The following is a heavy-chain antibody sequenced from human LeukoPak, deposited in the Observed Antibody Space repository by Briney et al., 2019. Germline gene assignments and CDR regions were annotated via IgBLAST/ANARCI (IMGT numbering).Heavy chain of an antibody. CDR2: ISGSGGST. CDR3: AKGNIAARQDIMDV. V-gene: IGHV3-23*01. Sequence: PGGSLRLSCAASGFTFSSYATSWVRQAPGKGLEWVSLISGSGGSTYYADSVKGRFTISRDNSKNTLYLQVNSLRVEDTAVYYCAKGNIAARQDIMDVWGQGTTVTVSS. D-gene: IGHD6-6*01. CDR1: GFTFSSYA. J-gene: IGHJ6*02.